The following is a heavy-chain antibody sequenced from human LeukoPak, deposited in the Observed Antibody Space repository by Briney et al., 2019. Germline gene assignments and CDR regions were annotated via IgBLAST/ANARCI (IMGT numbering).Heavy chain of an antibody. CDR2: INHSGST. J-gene: IGHJ5*02. D-gene: IGHD2-15*01. Sequence: PSETLSLTCAVYGGSFSGYYWSWIRQPPGKGLEWIGEINHSGSTHYNPSHKSRVTISLHTSKKQFSLKLSSVTAADTAVYYCARVGYCSGGSCYPNWFDPWGQGTLVSVS. CDR1: GGSFSGYY. V-gene: IGHV4-34*01. CDR3: ARVGYCSGGSCYPNWFDP.